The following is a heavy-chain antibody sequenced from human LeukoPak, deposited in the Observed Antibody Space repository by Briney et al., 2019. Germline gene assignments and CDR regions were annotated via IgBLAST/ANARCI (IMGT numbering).Heavy chain of an antibody. CDR2: IIPIFAIA. CDR1: GGTFSSYA. CDR3: ARVGSGYVWGSYHY. D-gene: IGHD3-16*02. Sequence: ASVKVSCKTSGGTFSSYAISWVRQAPGQGLEWMGRIIPIFAIANYAQKFQGRITITADKSTGTAYMELTSLRSEDTAVYYCARVGSGYVWGSYHYWGQGTLVTVSS. J-gene: IGHJ4*02. V-gene: IGHV1-69*04.